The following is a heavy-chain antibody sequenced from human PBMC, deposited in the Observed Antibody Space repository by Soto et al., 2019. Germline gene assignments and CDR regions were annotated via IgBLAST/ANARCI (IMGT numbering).Heavy chain of an antibody. D-gene: IGHD6-13*01. Sequence: EVQLVESGGGLVQPGGSLRLSCAASGFTFSNSWMHWVRQAPGKGLVWVSRINSDGSSTSYADSVKGRFTISRDNAKKTLYLQMNSLRAEDTAVYYCASGLVEYSSSWYDYWGQGTLVTVSS. V-gene: IGHV3-74*01. CDR2: INSDGSST. CDR3: ASGLVEYSSSWYDY. CDR1: GFTFSNSW. J-gene: IGHJ4*02.